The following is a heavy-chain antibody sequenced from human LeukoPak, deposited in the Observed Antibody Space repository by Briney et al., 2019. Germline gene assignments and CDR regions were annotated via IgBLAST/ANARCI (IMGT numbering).Heavy chain of an antibody. D-gene: IGHD2-21*02. CDR1: GFTFSSYS. V-gene: IGHV3-48*04. J-gene: IGHJ5*02. CDR2: ISSSSSTI. Sequence: GGSLRLSCAASGFTFSSYSMNWVRQAPGKGLECVSYISSSSSTIYYADSVKGRFTISRDNAKNSLYLQMNSLRAEDTAVYYCARGGRAYCGGDCYSDWFDPWGQGTLVTVSS. CDR3: ARGGRAYCGGDCYSDWFDP.